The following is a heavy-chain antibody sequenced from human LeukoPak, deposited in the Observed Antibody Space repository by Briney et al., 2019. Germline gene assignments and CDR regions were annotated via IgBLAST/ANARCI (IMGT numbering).Heavy chain of an antibody. CDR3: ARGDYGGNPGNY. J-gene: IGHJ4*02. Sequence: SETLSLTCTVSGGSISSSSYYWGWIRQHPGKGLEWIGYIYYSGSTYYNPSLKSRVTISVDTSKNQFSLKLSSVTAADTAVYYCARGDYGGNPGNYWGQGTLVTVSS. V-gene: IGHV4-31*03. CDR1: GGSISSSSYY. CDR2: IYYSGST. D-gene: IGHD4-23*01.